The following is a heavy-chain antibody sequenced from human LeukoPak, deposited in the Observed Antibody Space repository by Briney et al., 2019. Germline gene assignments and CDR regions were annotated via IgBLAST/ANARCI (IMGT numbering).Heavy chain of an antibody. Sequence: PGGSLRLSCAASGFTFSSYEMNWVRQAPGKGLEWISYISSSGTTIYYADSVKGRFTISRDNAKNSLYLQMNSLRAEDTAVYYCASGRCGGGSCYHAYWGQGTLVTVSS. CDR2: ISSSGTTI. CDR3: ASGRCGGGSCYHAY. D-gene: IGHD2-15*01. V-gene: IGHV3-48*03. J-gene: IGHJ4*02. CDR1: GFTFSSYE.